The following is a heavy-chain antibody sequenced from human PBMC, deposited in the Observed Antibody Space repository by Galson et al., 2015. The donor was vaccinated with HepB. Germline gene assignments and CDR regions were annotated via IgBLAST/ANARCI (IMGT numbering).Heavy chain of an antibody. CDR2: HYYGGTT. CDR1: DGSIKRYL. V-gene: IGHV4-39*02. J-gene: IGHJ4*02. CDR3: ARPLSDRAAFDS. D-gene: IGHD3-22*01. Sequence: ETLSLTCTVSDGSIKRYLWGWVRQPPGEGLEWIASHYYGGTTYYNPSLQSRVTVSADTSKNHFSLKLTSVTAADTAVYYCARPLSDRAAFDSWGQGTLVIVSS.